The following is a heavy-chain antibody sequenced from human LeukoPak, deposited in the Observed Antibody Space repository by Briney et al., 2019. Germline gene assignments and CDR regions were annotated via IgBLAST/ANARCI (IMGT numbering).Heavy chain of an antibody. D-gene: IGHD2-2*01. CDR3: ASWGVVPAASPYEGFDY. V-gene: IGHV4-61*08. CDR2: IYYSGST. J-gene: IGHJ4*02. CDR1: GGSISSGDYY. Sequence: PSETLSLTCTVSGGSISSGDYYWSWIRQPPGKGLEWIGYIYYSGSTNYNPSLKSRVTISVDTSKNQFSLKLSSVTAADTAVYYCASWGVVPAASPYEGFDYWGQGTLVTVSS.